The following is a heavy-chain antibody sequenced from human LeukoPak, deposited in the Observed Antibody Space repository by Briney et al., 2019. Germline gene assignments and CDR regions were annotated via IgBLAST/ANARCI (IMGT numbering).Heavy chain of an antibody. V-gene: IGHV4-4*07. CDR1: GGSISSYY. Sequence: SETLSLTCTVSGGSISSYYWSWIRQPAGKGLEWIGRIYTSGSTNYNPSLKSRVTMSVDTSKNQFSLKLSSVTTADTAVYYCARDRNPAETYYDFWSGYYAHFDYWGQGTLVTVSS. CDR3: ARDRNPAETYYDFWSGYYAHFDY. CDR2: IYTSGST. J-gene: IGHJ4*02. D-gene: IGHD3-3*01.